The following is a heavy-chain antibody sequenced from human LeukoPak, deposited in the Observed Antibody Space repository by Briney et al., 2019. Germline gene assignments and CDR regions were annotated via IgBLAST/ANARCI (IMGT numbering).Heavy chain of an antibody. J-gene: IGHJ5*02. CDR3: AKEGGLQSLPYTWFDP. Sequence: GGSLRLSCAASGFTFSTYAMSWVRQAPGKGLEWVSGISGSGGSTFYADSVKGRFTISRDNSKNTLYLLMTSLRAEDTALYYCAKEGGLQSLPYTWFDPWGQGTLVTVST. V-gene: IGHV3-23*01. D-gene: IGHD5-24*01. CDR2: ISGSGGST. CDR1: GFTFSTYA.